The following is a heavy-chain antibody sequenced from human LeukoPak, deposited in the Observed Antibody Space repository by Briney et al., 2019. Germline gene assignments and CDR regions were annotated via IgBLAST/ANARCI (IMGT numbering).Heavy chain of an antibody. V-gene: IGHV1-2*02. CDR1: GYTFTGNY. CDR2: INHDSGAT. CDR3: ARSEMADY. D-gene: IGHD1-14*01. Sequence: ASVKLSCKASGYTFTGNYIHWVRQAPGQGLEWMGWINHDSGATNYAQRFQGRVTMTRDTSISTAYMELSRLRSDDTALYYCARSEMADYWGQGTLVTVSS. J-gene: IGHJ4*02.